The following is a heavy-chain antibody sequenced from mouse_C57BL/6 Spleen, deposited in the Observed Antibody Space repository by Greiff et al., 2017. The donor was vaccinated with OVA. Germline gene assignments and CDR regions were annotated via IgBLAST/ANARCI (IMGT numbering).Heavy chain of an antibody. V-gene: IGHV1-81*01. CDR2: IYPRSGNT. D-gene: IGHD1-1*01. J-gene: IGHJ1*03. CDR3: ARLEVITTVVGDWYFDV. Sequence: VQLQQSGAELARPGASVKLSCKASGYTFTSYGISWVKQRTGKGLEWIGEIYPRSGNTYYNEKFKGKATLTADKSSSTAYMELLSLTSEDSAVYFCARLEVITTVVGDWYFDVWGTGTTVTVSS. CDR1: GYTFTSYG.